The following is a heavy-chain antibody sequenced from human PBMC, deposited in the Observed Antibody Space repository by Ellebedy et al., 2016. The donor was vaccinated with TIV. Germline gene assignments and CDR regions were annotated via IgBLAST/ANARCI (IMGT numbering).Heavy chain of an antibody. CDR2: INPSGGST. Sequence: ASVKVSXKASGYTFTSYFMHWVRQAPGQGLEWMGIINPSGGSTSYAQKFQGRVTMTRDTATSKVYMELSSLRSEDTAVDYCARDSREGTYGMDVWGQGTTVTVSS. J-gene: IGHJ6*02. CDR1: GYTFTSYF. V-gene: IGHV1-46*01. CDR3: ARDSREGTYGMDV. D-gene: IGHD3-10*01.